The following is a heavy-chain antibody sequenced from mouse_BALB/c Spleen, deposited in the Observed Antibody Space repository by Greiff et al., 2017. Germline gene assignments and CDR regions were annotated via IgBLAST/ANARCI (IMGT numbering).Heavy chain of an antibody. Sequence: DVMLVESGGGLVKPGGSLKLSCAASGFTFSSYAMSWVRQTPEKRLEWVASISSGGSTYYPDSVKGRFTISRDNARNILYLQMSSLRSEDTAMYYCARGYEGAYWGQGTLVTVSA. V-gene: IGHV5-6-5*01. CDR2: ISSGGST. CDR1: GFTFSSYA. CDR3: ARGYEGAY. D-gene: IGHD2-12*01. J-gene: IGHJ3*01.